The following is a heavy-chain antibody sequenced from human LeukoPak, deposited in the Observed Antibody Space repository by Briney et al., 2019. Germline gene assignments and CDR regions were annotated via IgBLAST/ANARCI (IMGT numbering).Heavy chain of an antibody. CDR2: ISGSGGST. Sequence: GGSLRLSCAASGFTFSSYAMSWVRQAPGKGLEWVSAISGSGGSTCYADSVKGRFTISRDNSKNTLYLQMNSLRAEDTAVYYCAKAISYSSGWTDYWGQGTLVTVSS. D-gene: IGHD6-19*01. CDR1: GFTFSSYA. CDR3: AKAISYSSGWTDY. V-gene: IGHV3-23*01. J-gene: IGHJ4*02.